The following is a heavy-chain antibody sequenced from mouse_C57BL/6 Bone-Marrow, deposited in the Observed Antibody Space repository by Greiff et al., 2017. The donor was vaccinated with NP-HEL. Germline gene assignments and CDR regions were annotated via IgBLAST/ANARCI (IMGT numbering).Heavy chain of an antibody. J-gene: IGHJ3*01. CDR2: IWSGGRT. D-gene: IGHD2-12*01. V-gene: IGHV2-2*01. CDR3: ASYYRAY. Sequence: VQLQQSGPGLVQPSQSLSITCTVSGFSLTSYGVHWVRQSPGKGLEWLGVIWSGGRTDYNAAFISRLSISKDNSKSQVFFKMNSLQADDTAIYYCASYYRAYWGQGTLVTVSA. CDR1: GFSLTSYG.